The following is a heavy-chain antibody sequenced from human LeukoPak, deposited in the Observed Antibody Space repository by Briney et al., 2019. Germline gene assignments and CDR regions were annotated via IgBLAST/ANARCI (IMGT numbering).Heavy chain of an antibody. CDR3: ARDRGLVVTPFDY. V-gene: IGHV3-7*03. Sequence: HPGGSLRLSCAASGFTFTNYWMSWVRQAPGKGLEWVANIKQDGSERYYVDSVRGRFTISRDITKNSLYLQMNSLRAEDTAVYYCARDRGLVVTPFDYWGQGTLVTVSS. D-gene: IGHD3-22*01. J-gene: IGHJ4*02. CDR1: GFTFTNYW. CDR2: IKQDGSER.